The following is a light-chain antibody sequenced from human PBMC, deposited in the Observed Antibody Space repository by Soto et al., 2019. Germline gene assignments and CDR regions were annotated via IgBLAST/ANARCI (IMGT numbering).Light chain of an antibody. J-gene: IGKJ1*01. V-gene: IGKV3-20*01. CDR2: GAS. CDR3: QQYGSSPQT. CDR1: QSVSSSY. Sequence: EIVLTQSPGTLSLSPGERATLSCRASQSVSSSYLAWYQQKPGQAPRLLIYGASSRATGIPDRFSGSASGTDFTLTISRLEPEDFAVYYCQQYGSSPQTFGQGTKVEIK.